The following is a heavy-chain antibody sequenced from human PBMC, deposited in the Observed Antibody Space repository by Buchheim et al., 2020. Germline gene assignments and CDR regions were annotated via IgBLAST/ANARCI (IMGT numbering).Heavy chain of an antibody. CDR2: IYSGGST. D-gene: IGHD6-6*01. V-gene: IGHV3-66*01. Sequence: EVQLVESGGGLVQPGGSLRLSCAASGFTVSSNYMSWVRQAPGKGLEWVSVIYSGGSTYYADSVKGRFTISRDNSTNTLYLQMNSLRAEDTAVYYCARDTCIAAHYYGMDVWGQGTT. CDR3: ARDTCIAAHYYGMDV. CDR1: GFTVSSNY. J-gene: IGHJ6*02.